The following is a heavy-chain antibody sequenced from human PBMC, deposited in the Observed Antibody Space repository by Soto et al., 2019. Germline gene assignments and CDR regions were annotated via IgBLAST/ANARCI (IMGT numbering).Heavy chain of an antibody. CDR3: ARIGVDIIVVPAAIRDNGFDP. J-gene: IGHJ5*02. Sequence: PSETLSLTGAVFGACLSGYYWSWIRQPPGKGLEWIGEINHSGSTNYNPSLKSRVTISVDTSKNQFSRKLSSVTAADTPVYYCARIGVDIIVVPAAIRDNGFDPWGQGTPVTVSS. CDR1: GACLSGYY. V-gene: IGHV4-34*01. D-gene: IGHD2-2*01. CDR2: INHSGST.